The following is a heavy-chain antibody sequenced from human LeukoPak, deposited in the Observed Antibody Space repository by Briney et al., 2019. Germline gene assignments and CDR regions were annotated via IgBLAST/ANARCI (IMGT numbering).Heavy chain of an antibody. CDR3: ATSAGDYRAGHYYYMGV. J-gene: IGHJ6*03. V-gene: IGHV1-2*02. D-gene: IGHD4-11*01. CDR2: INPNTAGT. Sequence: ASVKVSCKASGYTFTCYYFHWVRQAPGQGLEWMGWINPNTAGTNYAQKFLGGVTLTWDTSISTAYMELNRLTSDDPAVYYCATSAGDYRAGHYYYMGVWGKGTSVTVSS. CDR1: GYTFTCYY.